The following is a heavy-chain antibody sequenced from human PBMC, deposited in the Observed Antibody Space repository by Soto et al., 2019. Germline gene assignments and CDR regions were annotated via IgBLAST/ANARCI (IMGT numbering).Heavy chain of an antibody. CDR2: INHSGST. Sequence: SEALCLTWAVYGGSFSGYYWSWSRQPPGKGLEWIGEINHSGSTNYNPSLKSRVTISVDTSKNQFSLKLSSVTAADTAVYYCARGGGPTMVRGGPTYYYMDVRDKGTTLTVSS. J-gene: IGHJ6*03. D-gene: IGHD3-10*01. V-gene: IGHV4-34*01. CDR1: GGSFSGYY. CDR3: ARGGGPTMVRGGPTYYYMDV.